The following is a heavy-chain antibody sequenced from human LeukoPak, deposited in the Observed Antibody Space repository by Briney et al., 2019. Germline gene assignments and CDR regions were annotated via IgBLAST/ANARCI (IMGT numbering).Heavy chain of an antibody. CDR2: IYYSRST. Sequence: SETLSLTCTVSGGSISSHYWSWIRQPPGKGLEWIGYIYYSRSTNYNPSLKSRVTISVDTSKNQFSLKLSSVTAADTAVYYCARGPAIAARSPPRFDPWGQGTLVTVSS. D-gene: IGHD6-6*01. CDR3: ARGPAIAARSPPRFDP. J-gene: IGHJ5*02. V-gene: IGHV4-59*11. CDR1: GGSISSHY.